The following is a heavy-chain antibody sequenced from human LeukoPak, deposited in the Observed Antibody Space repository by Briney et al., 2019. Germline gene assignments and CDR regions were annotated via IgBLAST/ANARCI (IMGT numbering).Heavy chain of an antibody. V-gene: IGHV3-74*01. CDR1: DFTVSANF. Sequence: GGSLRLSCEASDFTVSANFMGWVRQAPGKGLVWVSRINSDGSSTSYADSVKGRFTISRDNAKNTLYLQMNSLRAEDTAVYYCARGDILTGSLVDYWGQGTLVTVSS. J-gene: IGHJ4*02. D-gene: IGHD3-9*01. CDR3: ARGDILTGSLVDY. CDR2: INSDGSST.